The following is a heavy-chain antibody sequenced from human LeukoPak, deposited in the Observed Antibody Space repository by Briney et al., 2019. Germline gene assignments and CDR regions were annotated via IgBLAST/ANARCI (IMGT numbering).Heavy chain of an antibody. J-gene: IGHJ4*02. Sequence: GGSLRLSCEASGFTFSSYAMSWVRQAPGKGLAWVSVISSSADSTYYADSVKGRFTISRDNSKNTLYLQMNNLRAEDTAVYYCAKPLEKYTYGGNFDYWGQGILVTVSS. CDR2: ISSSADST. CDR3: AKPLEKYTYGGNFDY. D-gene: IGHD4-23*01. V-gene: IGHV3-23*01. CDR1: GFTFSSYA.